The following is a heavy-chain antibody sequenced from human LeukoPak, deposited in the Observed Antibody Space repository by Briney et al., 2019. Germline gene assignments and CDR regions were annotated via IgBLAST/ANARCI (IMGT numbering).Heavy chain of an antibody. CDR1: GGSISSYY. Sequence: PSETLSLTCTVSGGSISSYYWSWIRQPPGKGLEWIGYIYYSGSTNYNPSLKSRVTISVDTSKNQFSLKLSSVTAADTAVYYCAGGNAARGLWSGSFDYWGQGTLVTVSS. V-gene: IGHV4-59*01. CDR3: AGGNAARGLWSGSFDY. CDR2: IYYSGST. D-gene: IGHD3-3*01. J-gene: IGHJ4*02.